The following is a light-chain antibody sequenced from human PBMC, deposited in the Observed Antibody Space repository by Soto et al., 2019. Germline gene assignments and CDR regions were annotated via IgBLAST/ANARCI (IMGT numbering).Light chain of an antibody. CDR2: GAS. V-gene: IGKV3-15*01. J-gene: IGKJ1*01. CDR1: QSVNTN. CDR3: QQYINWPRT. Sequence: EIMMTQSPATLSVSPGERATLSCRASQSVNTNLAWYQQRPGQAPRLLIYGASTRATGIPARFTGSGSGTEFPLTISSLQSEDFAIYFCQQYINWPRTFGQGTKVEIK.